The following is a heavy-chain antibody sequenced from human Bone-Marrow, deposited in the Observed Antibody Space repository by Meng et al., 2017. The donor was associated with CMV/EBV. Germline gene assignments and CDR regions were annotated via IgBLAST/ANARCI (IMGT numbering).Heavy chain of an antibody. V-gene: IGHV3-21*01. CDR2: ISSSSSYI. J-gene: IGHJ5*02. D-gene: IGHD3-3*01. CDR1: SYS. CDR3: ARDGYYDFWSGYYTPSWFDP. Sequence: SYSMNWVSQAPGKGLEWVSSISSSSSYIYYADSVKGRFTISRDNAKNSLYLQMNSLRAEDTAVYYCARDGYYDFWSGYYTPSWFDPWGQGTLVTVSS.